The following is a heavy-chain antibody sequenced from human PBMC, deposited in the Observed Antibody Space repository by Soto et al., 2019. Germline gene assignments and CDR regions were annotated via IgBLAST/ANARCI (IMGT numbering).Heavy chain of an antibody. Sequence: PGGSLRLSCTASGFIFSNYAMTWVRQTPGRGLERVAKIAGGGGSTFYADSVKGRFTISRDNSKDTLYLQMSNLRDEDTAVYYCAKAAMYSSPFDSWGQGVLVTVS. CDR2: IAGGGGST. V-gene: IGHV3-23*01. D-gene: IGHD2-21*01. CDR1: GFIFSNYA. J-gene: IGHJ4*02. CDR3: AKAAMYSSPFDS.